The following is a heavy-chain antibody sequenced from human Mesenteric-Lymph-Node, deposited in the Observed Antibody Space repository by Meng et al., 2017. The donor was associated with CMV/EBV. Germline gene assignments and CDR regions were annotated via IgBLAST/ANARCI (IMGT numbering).Heavy chain of an antibody. CDR3: AVVVPAASYYYYGMDV. CDR1: GYTFNVYG. J-gene: IGHJ6*02. CDR2: ISAYNGNT. D-gene: IGHD2-2*01. V-gene: IGHV1-18*01. Sequence: ASVKVSCKTSGYTFNVYGINWVRQAPGQGLEWMGWISAYNGNTNYAQKLQGRVTMTTDTSTSTAYMELRSLRSDDTAVYYCAVVVPAASYYYYGMDVWGQGTTVTVSS.